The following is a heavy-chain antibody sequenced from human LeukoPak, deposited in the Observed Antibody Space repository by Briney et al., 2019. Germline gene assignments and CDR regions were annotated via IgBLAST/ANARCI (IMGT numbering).Heavy chain of an antibody. D-gene: IGHD2-2*01. J-gene: IGHJ4*02. CDR1: GGSFSGYY. V-gene: IGHV4-34*01. Sequence: SETLSLTCAVYGGSFSGYYWSWIRQPPGKGLEWIGEINHSGSTNYNPSLKSRVTISLDTSMKKFSLKLNSVTAADTAVYYCTSTERCSTTCPLDYWGQGTLVTVSS. CDR3: TSTERCSTTCPLDY. CDR2: INHSGST.